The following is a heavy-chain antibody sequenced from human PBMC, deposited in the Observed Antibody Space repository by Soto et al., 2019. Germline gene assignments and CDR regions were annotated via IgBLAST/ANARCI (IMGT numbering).Heavy chain of an antibody. V-gene: IGHV1-8*01. CDR2: MNPNSGNT. CDR3: ARGQVKSDFWSGYSKYYYYYGMDV. CDR1: GYTFTSYD. D-gene: IGHD3-3*01. J-gene: IGHJ6*02. Sequence: ASVKVSCKASGYTFTSYDINWVRQATGQGLEWMGWMNPNSGNTGYAQKFQGRVTMTRNTSISTAYMELSSLRSEDTAVYYCARGQVKSDFWSGYSKYYYYYGMDVWGQGTTVTV.